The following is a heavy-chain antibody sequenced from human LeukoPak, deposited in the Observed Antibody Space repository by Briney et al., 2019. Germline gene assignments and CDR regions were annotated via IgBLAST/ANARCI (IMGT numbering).Heavy chain of an antibody. D-gene: IGHD4-17*01. CDR2: ILYDGSTK. Sequence: GGSLRLSCAASGFTFSSYGMHWVRQAPGKGLEWVALILYDGSTKFYAGSVKGRFTISRDNSKNTVSLEMNSLRTEDTAVYYCAKRDLTTEFDYWGQGILVTVSS. CDR1: GFTFSSYG. J-gene: IGHJ4*02. CDR3: AKRDLTTEFDY. V-gene: IGHV3-30*02.